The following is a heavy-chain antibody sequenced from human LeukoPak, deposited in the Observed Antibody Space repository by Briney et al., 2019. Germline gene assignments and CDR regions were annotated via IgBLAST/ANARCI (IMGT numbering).Heavy chain of an antibody. CDR2: INAGNGNT. D-gene: IGHD6-13*01. J-gene: IGHJ4*02. V-gene: IGHV1-3*01. CDR3: ARGGIAAAGPFDY. CDR1: GYTFTSYA. Sequence: ASVKVSCKASGYTFTSYAMHWVRQAPGQRLEWMGWINAGNGNTKYSQKFQGRVTMTRDTSASTAYMELSSLRSEDTAVYYCARGGIAAAGPFDYWGQGTLVTVSS.